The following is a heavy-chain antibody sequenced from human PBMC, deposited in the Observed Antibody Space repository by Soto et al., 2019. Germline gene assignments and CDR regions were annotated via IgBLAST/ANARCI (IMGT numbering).Heavy chain of an antibody. D-gene: IGHD3-22*01. V-gene: IGHV1-18*01. J-gene: IGHJ4*02. CDR1: GYTFTNYG. CDR3: AREGHFDSSGYPLPFDY. Sequence: ATVKVSCKASGYTFTNYGISWVRQAPGQVLEWMGWISDYNGNTNYAQKLQGRVTMNTDTSTSTAYMELRSLRSDDTAVYYCAREGHFDSSGYPLPFDYWGQGTLVTVSS. CDR2: ISDYNGNT.